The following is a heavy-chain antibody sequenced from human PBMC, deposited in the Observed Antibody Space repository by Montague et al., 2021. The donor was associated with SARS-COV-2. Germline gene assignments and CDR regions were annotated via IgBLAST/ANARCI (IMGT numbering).Heavy chain of an antibody. Sequence: SLRLSCAASGFTFSSYSMHWVRQAPGKGLEWVSSISSSSSYIYYADSVKGRFTISRDNAKNSLYLQMNSLRAEDTAVYYCARDDYVWGSYRYSQYNWFDPWGQGTLVTVSS. D-gene: IGHD3-16*02. CDR2: ISSSSSYI. CDR3: ARDDYVWGSYRYSQYNWFDP. V-gene: IGHV3-21*01. J-gene: IGHJ5*02. CDR1: GFTFSSYS.